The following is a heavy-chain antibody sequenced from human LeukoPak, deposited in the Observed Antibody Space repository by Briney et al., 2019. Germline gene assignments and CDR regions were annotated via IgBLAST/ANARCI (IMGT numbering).Heavy chain of an antibody. CDR1: GYTFTSYA. CDR2: INTNTGNP. D-gene: IGHD3-3*01. V-gene: IGHV7-4-1*02. Sequence: ASVKVSCKASGYTFTSYAMNWLRQAPGQGLEWMGWINTNTGNPTYAQGFTGRFVFSLDTSVSTAYLQISSLKAEDTAVYYCARESQGRITISPDAFDIWGQGTMVTVSS. J-gene: IGHJ3*02. CDR3: ARESQGRITISPDAFDI.